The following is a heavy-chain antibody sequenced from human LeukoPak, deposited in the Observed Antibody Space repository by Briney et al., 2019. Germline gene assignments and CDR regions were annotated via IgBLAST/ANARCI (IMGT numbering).Heavy chain of an antibody. CDR1: GGSFSGYY. V-gene: IGHV4-34*01. D-gene: IGHD6-19*01. J-gene: IGHJ5*02. CDR3: ARGRRFVSRSGWNNWFDP. Sequence: TSETLSLTCAVYGGSFSGYYWSWIRQPPGKGLEWIGEINHSGSTNYNPSLKSRVTISVDTSKNQFSLKLSSVTAADTAVYYCARGRRFVSRSGWNNWFDPWGQGTLVTVSS. CDR2: INHSGST.